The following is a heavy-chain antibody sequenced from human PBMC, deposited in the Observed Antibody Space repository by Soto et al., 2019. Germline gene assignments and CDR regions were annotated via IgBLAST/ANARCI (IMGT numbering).Heavy chain of an antibody. V-gene: IGHV3-30*18. D-gene: IGHD4-17*01. Sequence: PGGSLRLSCAASGFTFSSYGMHWVRQAPGNGLEWVAVISYDGSNKYYADSVKGRFTISRDNSKNTLYLQMNSLRAEDTAVYYCAKDIERPFYGGIDYWGQGTLVTVSS. CDR1: GFTFSSYG. J-gene: IGHJ4*02. CDR2: ISYDGSNK. CDR3: AKDIERPFYGGIDY.